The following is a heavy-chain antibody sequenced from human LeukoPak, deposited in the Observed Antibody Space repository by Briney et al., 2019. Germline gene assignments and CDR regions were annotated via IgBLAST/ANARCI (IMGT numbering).Heavy chain of an antibody. CDR3: AKDQIAAAADDY. CDR2: ISSSGSTI. D-gene: IGHD6-13*01. J-gene: IGHJ4*02. Sequence: PGGSLRLSCAASGFTFSSYEMNWVRQAPGKGLEWVSYISSSGSTIYYADSVKGRFTISRDNSKNTLYLQMNSLRAEDTAVYYCAKDQIAAAADDYWGQGTLVTVSS. V-gene: IGHV3-48*03. CDR1: GFTFSSYE.